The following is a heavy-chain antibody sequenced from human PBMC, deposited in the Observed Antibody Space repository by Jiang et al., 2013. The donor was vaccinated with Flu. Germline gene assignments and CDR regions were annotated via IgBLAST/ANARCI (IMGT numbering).Heavy chain of an antibody. J-gene: IGHJ4*02. V-gene: IGHV5-51*01. CDR3: ARQAHRQTMVRGVIMTYYFDY. CDR1: GYSFTSYW. D-gene: IGHD3-10*01. Sequence: KGSGYSFTSYWIGWVRQMPGKGLEWMGIIYPGDSDTRYSPSFQGQVTISADKSISTAYLQWSSLKTSDTAMYYCARQAHRQTMVRGVIMTYYFDYWGQGTLVTVSS. CDR2: IYPGDSDT.